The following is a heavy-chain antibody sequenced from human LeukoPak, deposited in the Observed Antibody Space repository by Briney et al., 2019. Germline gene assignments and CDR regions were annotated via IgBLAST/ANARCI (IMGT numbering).Heavy chain of an antibody. CDR1: GFTFSSHW. D-gene: IGHD5-24*01. Sequence: PGGSLRLSCPGSGFTFSSHWMSWVRQAPGKGLQWVASIKQDGSEKHYVDSVRGRFTISRDNAENSLYLQMNSLRAEDTAVYYCARLLGMVTTYDIWGQGTMVTVSS. CDR3: ARLLGMVTTYDI. J-gene: IGHJ3*02. V-gene: IGHV3-7*04. CDR2: IKQDGSEK.